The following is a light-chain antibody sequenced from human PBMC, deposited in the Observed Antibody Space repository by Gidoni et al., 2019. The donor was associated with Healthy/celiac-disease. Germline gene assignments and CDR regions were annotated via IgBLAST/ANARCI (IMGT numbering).Light chain of an antibody. J-gene: IGLJ2*01. V-gene: IGLV3-9*01. CDR1: NIGSKN. CDR3: QVWDSSTAV. CDR2: RDS. Sequence: ELTQPLSVSVALGQTARITCGGNNIGSKNVHWYQQKPGQAPVLAIYRDSNRPSGIPERFSGSNSGNTATLTISRAQAGDEADYYCQVWDSSTAVFGGGTKLTVL.